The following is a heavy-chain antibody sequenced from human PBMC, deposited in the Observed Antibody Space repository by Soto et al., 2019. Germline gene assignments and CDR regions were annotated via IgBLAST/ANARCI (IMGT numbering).Heavy chain of an antibody. D-gene: IGHD3-10*01. Sequence: AGSLRLSCAACGVTLSSNIMNGVRLAPGKGLEWVSSISGSSSYIHYADAVKGRLTISRDNAKNSLFLQMSSLRAEETAVYYCARDSAFAFDIWGQGTMVTVSS. CDR1: GVTLSSNI. J-gene: IGHJ3*02. CDR3: ARDSAFAFDI. CDR2: ISGSSSYI. V-gene: IGHV3-21*01.